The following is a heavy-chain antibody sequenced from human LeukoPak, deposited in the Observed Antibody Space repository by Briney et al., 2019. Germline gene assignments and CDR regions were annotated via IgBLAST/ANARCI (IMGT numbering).Heavy chain of an antibody. V-gene: IGHV1-2*02. CDR1: GYTFTGYF. CDR2: TNPNSGDT. Sequence: ASVKVSCKASGYTFTGYFLHWVRRAPGQGFEWMGWTNPNSGDTYYTQSFQGRVTMTRDTSISTAYMELSSLRSDDTAVYYCARAQSLTAPAGTFANSWGQGTLVTVSS. J-gene: IGHJ4*02. CDR3: ARAQSLTAPAGTFANS. D-gene: IGHD6-13*01.